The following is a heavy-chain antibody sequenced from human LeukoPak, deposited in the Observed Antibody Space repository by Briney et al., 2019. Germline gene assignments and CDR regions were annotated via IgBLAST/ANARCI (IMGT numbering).Heavy chain of an antibody. CDR1: GYTFTSYA. J-gene: IGHJ3*02. CDR2: IIPIFGTA. D-gene: IGHD3-10*01. CDR3: ARDYGEYDAFDI. Sequence: ASVKVSCKASGYTFTSYAMNWVRQAPGQGLEWMGGIIPIFGTANYAQKFQGRVTITTDESTSTAYMELSSLRSEDTAVYYCARDYGEYDAFDIWGQGTMVTVSS. V-gene: IGHV1-69*05.